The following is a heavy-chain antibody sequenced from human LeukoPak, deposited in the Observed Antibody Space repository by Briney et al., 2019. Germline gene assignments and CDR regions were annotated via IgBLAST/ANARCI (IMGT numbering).Heavy chain of an antibody. CDR2: INPNSGGT. J-gene: IGHJ2*01. CDR1: GYTFTGYY. CDR3: ARDLGLYSSSWYFDL. D-gene: IGHD6-13*01. V-gene: IGHV1-2*02. Sequence: GASVKVSCKASGYTFTGYYMHWVRQAPGQGLEWMGWINPNSGGTNYAQKFQGRVTMTRDTSISTAYLELSSLRSDDTAVYYCARDLGLYSSSWYFDLWGRGTLVTVSS.